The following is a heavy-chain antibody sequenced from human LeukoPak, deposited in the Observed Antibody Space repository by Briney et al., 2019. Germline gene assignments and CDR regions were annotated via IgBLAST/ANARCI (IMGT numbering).Heavy chain of an antibody. CDR3: ARDKYDDYAFDY. J-gene: IGHJ4*02. CDR1: GFTFSSYS. V-gene: IGHV3-21*01. Sequence: GGSLRLSCAASGFTFSSYSMKWVRQAPGKGLEWVSSISSSSTFISHADSVKGRFTISRDNAKNSLYLQMDSLGADDTAFYYCARDKYDDYAFDYWGQGTLVTVSS. D-gene: IGHD4-17*01. CDR2: ISSSSTFI.